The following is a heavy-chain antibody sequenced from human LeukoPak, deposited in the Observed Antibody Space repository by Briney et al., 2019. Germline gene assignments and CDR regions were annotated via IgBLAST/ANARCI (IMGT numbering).Heavy chain of an antibody. Sequence: SVKVSCKASGGTFSSYAISWVRQAPGQGLEWMGGIIPIFGTANYAQTFQGRVTITTDESTSTAYMELSSLRSEDTAVYYCARGRQQLVPFDYWGQGTLVTVSS. J-gene: IGHJ4*02. V-gene: IGHV1-69*05. CDR1: GGTFSSYA. D-gene: IGHD6-13*01. CDR3: ARGRQQLVPFDY. CDR2: IIPIFGTA.